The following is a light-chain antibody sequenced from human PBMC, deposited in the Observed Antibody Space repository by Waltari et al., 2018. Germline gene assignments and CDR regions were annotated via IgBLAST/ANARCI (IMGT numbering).Light chain of an antibody. Sequence: TQSPDTLSVSPGERATLSCRARHNVGRNLAWYQQKPGQFPRTLISGASARATGVPARFSGSGSGTEFTLTISSLQSEDFAVYYCQQYNNFPPAFGQGTKV. J-gene: IGKJ1*01. CDR1: HNVGRN. CDR3: QQYNNFPPA. V-gene: IGKV3-15*01. CDR2: GAS.